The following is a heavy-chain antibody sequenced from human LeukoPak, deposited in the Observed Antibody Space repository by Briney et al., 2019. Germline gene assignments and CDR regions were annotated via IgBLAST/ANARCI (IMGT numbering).Heavy chain of an antibody. D-gene: IGHD2-8*01. CDR1: GYSISSGYY. CDR3: ASQWTIFDAFDI. V-gene: IGHV4-38-2*02. CDR2: IFHSGTT. Sequence: SETLSLTCTVSGYSISSGYYWGWIRQPPGKGLEWIGNIFHSGTTHYNPSLKSRVNMSVDTSNNQFSLKLSSVTAADMAVYYCASQWTIFDAFDIWGQGTMVTVSS. J-gene: IGHJ3*02.